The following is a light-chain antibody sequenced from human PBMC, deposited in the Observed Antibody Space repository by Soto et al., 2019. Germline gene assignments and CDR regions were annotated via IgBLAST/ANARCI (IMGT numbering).Light chain of an antibody. CDR3: QSADSTGTYV. Sequence: SYELTQPPSVSVSPGQTARITCSGDPLPKQYAYWYQQKPGQAPVLIIYKNNERPSGIPERFSGSSSGTTVTLTISGVQAEDEADYYCQSADSTGTYVFGTATKLTVL. CDR1: PLPKQY. V-gene: IGLV3-25*03. CDR2: KNN. J-gene: IGLJ1*01.